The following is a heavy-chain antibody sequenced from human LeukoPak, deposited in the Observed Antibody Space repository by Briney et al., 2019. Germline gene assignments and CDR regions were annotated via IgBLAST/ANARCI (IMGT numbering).Heavy chain of an antibody. CDR1: GFSFSIYN. CDR2: ISGSSSHV. V-gene: IGHV3-21*01. D-gene: IGHD3-22*01. CDR3: ARDQYYSDSSGYPYDI. J-gene: IGHJ3*02. Sequence: GGSLRLSCEASGFSFSIYNMTWVRLAPGKGLEWVSSISGSSSHVWYADSVKGRFTSSRDNAKNSLYLQMSSLRVEDTAVYYCARDQYYSDSSGYPYDIWGQGTMVTVSS.